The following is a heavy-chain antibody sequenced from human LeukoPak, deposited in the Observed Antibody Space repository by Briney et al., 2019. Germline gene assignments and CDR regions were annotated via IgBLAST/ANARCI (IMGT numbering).Heavy chain of an antibody. V-gene: IGHV4-59*01. CDR3: ARWRYCGSDCHPAAFDI. J-gene: IGHJ3*02. CDR1: GGSTNNYY. D-gene: IGHD2-21*02. Sequence: PETLSLTCTVSGGSTNNYYWSWIRQPPGKGLEWIGYIYYSGSTNYNPSLRSRVDMSVDTSKNQFYLKLTSVTAADTAVYYCARWRYCGSDCHPAAFDIWGQGTMVTVSS. CDR2: IYYSGST.